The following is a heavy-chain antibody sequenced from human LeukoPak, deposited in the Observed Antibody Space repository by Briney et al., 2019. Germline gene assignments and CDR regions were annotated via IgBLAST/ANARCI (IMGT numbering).Heavy chain of an antibody. Sequence: PGGSLRLSCAASGFTFTNYAMHWVRQAPGKGLEWVAVISYDETNKYYEDSVKGRFTISRDSSKNTLCLQMSSLRDEDTAVYYCAKNNDYGGSYWYFDLWGRGTLVTVSS. CDR2: ISYDETNK. CDR1: GFTFTNYA. CDR3: AKNNDYGGSYWYFDL. D-gene: IGHD4-23*01. J-gene: IGHJ2*01. V-gene: IGHV3-30*04.